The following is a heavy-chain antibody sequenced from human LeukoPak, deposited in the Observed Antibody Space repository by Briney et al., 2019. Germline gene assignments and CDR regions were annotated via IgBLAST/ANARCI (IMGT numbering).Heavy chain of an antibody. Sequence: SQTLSLTCAISGDSVSSNSATWNWIRQSPSRGLEWLGRTYYRSKWYNEYALSVKSRITINADTSKDQFSLLLNSVTPEDTAVYYCARGEVKVRGRYFDYWGQGTLVTVSS. V-gene: IGHV6-1*01. J-gene: IGHJ4*02. CDR2: TYYRSKWYN. CDR1: GDSVSSNSAT. CDR3: ARGEVKVRGRYFDY.